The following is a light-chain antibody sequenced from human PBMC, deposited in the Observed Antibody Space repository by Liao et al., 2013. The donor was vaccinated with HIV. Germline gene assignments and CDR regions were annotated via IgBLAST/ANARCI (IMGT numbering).Light chain of an antibody. V-gene: IGLV3-25*03. CDR2: KDS. Sequence: SYELTQPPSVSVSPGQTARITCSGGPLPKQYVYWYQQKTGQAPVMVIYKDSERPSGIPERFSGSSSGTTVTLTISGVQAEDEADYYCQSADSSGTYRVFGTGTKVTVL. CDR3: QSADSSGTYRV. CDR1: PLPKQY. J-gene: IGLJ1*01.